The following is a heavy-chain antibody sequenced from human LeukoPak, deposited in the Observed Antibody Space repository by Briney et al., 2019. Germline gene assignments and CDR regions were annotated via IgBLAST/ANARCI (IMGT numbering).Heavy chain of an antibody. J-gene: IGHJ4*02. V-gene: IGHV4-34*01. D-gene: IGHD3-9*01. Sequence: PSETLSLTCAVYGGSFSGYYWSWIRQPPGKGLEWIGEINHSGSTNYNPSLKSRVTISVDTSKNQFSLKLSSATAADTAVYYCARGASLRYFDWLLSAPLDYWGQGTLVTVSS. CDR2: INHSGST. CDR3: ARGASLRYFDWLLSAPLDY. CDR1: GGSFSGYY.